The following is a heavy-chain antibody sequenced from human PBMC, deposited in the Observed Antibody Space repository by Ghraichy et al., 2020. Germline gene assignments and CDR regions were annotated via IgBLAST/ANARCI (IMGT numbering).Heavy chain of an antibody. J-gene: IGHJ5*02. CDR3: ARRSDFWSGYPTNWFDP. CDR1: GYTFTGYY. Sequence: SVKVSCKASGYTFTGYYMQWVRQAPGQGLEWMGWINPNSGDTNYAQRFQGRVTMTRDTSISTAYMELSRLRSDDTAVYYCARRSDFWSGYPTNWFDPWGQGTLVIVSS. CDR2: INPNSGDT. V-gene: IGHV1-2*02. D-gene: IGHD3-3*01.